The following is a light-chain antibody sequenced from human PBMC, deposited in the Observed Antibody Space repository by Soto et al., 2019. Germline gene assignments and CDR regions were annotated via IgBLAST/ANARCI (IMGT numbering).Light chain of an antibody. CDR2: DAS. Sequence: EIVLTQSPVTLSLSPGERATLSCRASQSVRTYLAWYQVKPGQAPRLLIYDASSRASGVPARFSGSGSGTVFTLTISSQEPEDFALYYCQQRNSWPPITFGQGTRLEIK. CDR1: QSVRTY. V-gene: IGKV3-11*01. CDR3: QQRNSWPPIT. J-gene: IGKJ5*01.